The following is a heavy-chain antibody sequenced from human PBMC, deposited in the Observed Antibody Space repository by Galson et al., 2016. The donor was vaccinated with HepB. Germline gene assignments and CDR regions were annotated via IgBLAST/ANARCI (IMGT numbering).Heavy chain of an antibody. CDR3: ARGAYYSGSGSRFDY. Sequence: TLSLTCTVSGASITSGRYSWGWLRLPPGEGLEWIGYIYQSGDTYYTPSLRRRVPMSLDKSKNQFSLRLNSVTAADTAVYYCARGAYYSGSGSRFDYWGQGTLVTVSS. CDR1: GASITSGRYS. D-gene: IGHD3-10*01. V-gene: IGHV4-30-2*01. CDR2: IYQSGDT. J-gene: IGHJ4*02.